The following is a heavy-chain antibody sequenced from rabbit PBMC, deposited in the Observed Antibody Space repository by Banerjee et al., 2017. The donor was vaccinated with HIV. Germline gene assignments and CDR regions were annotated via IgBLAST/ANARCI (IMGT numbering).Heavy chain of an antibody. D-gene: IGHD2-1*01. CDR1: GFSFSSSYY. CDR3: VSYDDYGDRNL. V-gene: IGHV1S40*01. CDR2: IYTGSGHT. Sequence: QSLEESGGDLVKPGASLTLTCTASGFSFSSSYYMCWVRQAPGKGLEWIGCIYTGSGHTYYARWAKGRFTISSHNAQNTLYLQLNSLTAADTATYFCVSYDDYGDRNLWGQGTLVTVS. J-gene: IGHJ4*01.